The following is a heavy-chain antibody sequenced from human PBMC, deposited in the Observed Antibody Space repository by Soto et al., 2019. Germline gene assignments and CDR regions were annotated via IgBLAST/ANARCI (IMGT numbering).Heavy chain of an antibody. J-gene: IGHJ4*02. D-gene: IGHD3-3*01. CDR3: AHRVLRAVFGLVTTTAIYFDF. V-gene: IGHV2-5*02. CDR1: GFSLTTSGVG. Sequence: QITLNESGPTVVKPTETLTLTCTFSGFSLTTSGVGVGWVRQSPGKAPEWLAFIYWDDDKRYSTSLKSRLTITKATSKKQVVLTMVNVDPADTATYYCAHRVLRAVFGLVTTTAIYFDFWGQGTPVVVSS. CDR2: IYWDDDK.